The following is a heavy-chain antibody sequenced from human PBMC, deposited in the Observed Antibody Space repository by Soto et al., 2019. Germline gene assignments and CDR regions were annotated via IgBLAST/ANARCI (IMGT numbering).Heavy chain of an antibody. CDR3: ARPGYCRSTSCHTYYMYV. V-gene: IGHV1-69*02. CDR2: ISPILGIA. Sequence: QVQLVQSGAEVKKPGSSVKVSCKASGGTFSSYTISWVRQAPGQGLEWMGRISPILGIANYAQKFQGRVTITADKSTSTAYMELSSLRSEDTAVYYCARPGYCRSTSCHTYYMYVWGKGTTVTVSS. J-gene: IGHJ6*03. D-gene: IGHD2-2*02. CDR1: GGTFSSYT.